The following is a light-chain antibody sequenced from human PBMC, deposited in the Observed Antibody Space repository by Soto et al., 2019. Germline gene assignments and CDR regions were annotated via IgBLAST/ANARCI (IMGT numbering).Light chain of an antibody. Sequence: QSALTQPASVSGSPGQSITISCTGTSSDVGGYDHVSWYQQHPGKAPKLIIYDVTVRPSGISPRFSSSKSANTASLAVSGLQPEDESDYYCSSYTNKDTLLFGGGTKLTVL. CDR2: DVT. J-gene: IGLJ3*02. V-gene: IGLV2-14*03. CDR3: SSYTNKDTLL. CDR1: SSDVGGYDH.